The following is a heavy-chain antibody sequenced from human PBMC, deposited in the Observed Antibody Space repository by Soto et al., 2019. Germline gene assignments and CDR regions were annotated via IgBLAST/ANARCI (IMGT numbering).Heavy chain of an antibody. CDR2: IYPGDSDT. D-gene: IGHD6-13*01. CDR1: GYSFISYW. CDR3: ARTAAAGKYYYGMDV. Sequence: LGESLKISCKGSGYSFISYWIVWVRQMTGKGLESMGIIYPGDSDTRYSPSFQGQVTISADKSISTAYLQWSSLKASDTAMYYCARTAAAGKYYYGMDVWGQGTTVTVSS. V-gene: IGHV5-51*01. J-gene: IGHJ6*02.